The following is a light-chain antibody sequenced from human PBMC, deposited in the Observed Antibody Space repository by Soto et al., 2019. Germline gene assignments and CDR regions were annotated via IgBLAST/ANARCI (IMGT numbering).Light chain of an antibody. V-gene: IGLV2-11*01. CDR3: CSYAGSYTYV. Sequence: QSVLTQPRSVSGSPGQSVTITCTRNSSDVGGYNYVSWYQQHSGKAPKLMIYDVTKRPSGVPDRFSGSKSVNTASLTISGLQAEDEADYYCCSYAGSYTYVFGTGTKVTVL. CDR1: SSDVGGYNY. J-gene: IGLJ1*01. CDR2: DVT.